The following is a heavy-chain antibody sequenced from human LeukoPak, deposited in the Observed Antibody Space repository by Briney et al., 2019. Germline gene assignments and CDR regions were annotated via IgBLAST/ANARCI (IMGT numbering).Heavy chain of an antibody. V-gene: IGHV4-59*01. J-gene: IGHJ3*02. D-gene: IGHD1-1*01. CDR3: ARAHHLTGTRPSYAFDI. CDR1: GGSISSYY. Sequence: SETLSLTCTVSGGSISSYYWSWIRQPPGKGLEWIGYIYYSGSTNYNPSLKSRVTISVDTSKNQFSLKLSSVTAADTAVYYCARAHHLTGTRPSYAFDIWGQGTMVTVSS. CDR2: IYYSGST.